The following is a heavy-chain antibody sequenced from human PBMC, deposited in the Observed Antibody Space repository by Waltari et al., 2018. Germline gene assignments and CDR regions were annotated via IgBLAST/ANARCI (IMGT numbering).Heavy chain of an antibody. V-gene: IGHV3-23*01. D-gene: IGHD2-2*01. J-gene: IGHJ5*02. CDR1: GFIFSSYD. CDR3: AKGPAARTNWFDP. Sequence: EVQLLESGGGLVQPGGSLRLSCAASGFIFSSYDMSWVRQAPGKGLGWVSGISGSGSKSPYADSGRGRFTISRDNSKNTVYLQMNSLRAEDTAVYYCAKGPAARTNWFDPWGQGTLVTVSS. CDR2: ISGSGSKS.